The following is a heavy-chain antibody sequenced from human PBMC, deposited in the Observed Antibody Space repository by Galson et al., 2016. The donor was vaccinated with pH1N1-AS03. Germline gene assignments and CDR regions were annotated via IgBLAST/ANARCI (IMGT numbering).Heavy chain of an antibody. CDR2: IWNDGSLK. Sequence: SLRLSCAASGFTFRTSGMHWVRQAPGKGLEWVAVIWNDGSLKKYGDSVKGRFIISRDNSNNTVPLEMSSLRAEDTALYYCAKEGDEGAFDCWGQGTLVTVSP. CDR3: AKEGDEGAFDC. V-gene: IGHV3-33*06. CDR1: GFTFRTSG. J-gene: IGHJ4*02.